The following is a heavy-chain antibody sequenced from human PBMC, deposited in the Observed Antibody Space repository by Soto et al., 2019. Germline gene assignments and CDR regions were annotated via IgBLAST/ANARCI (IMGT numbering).Heavy chain of an antibody. CDR2: IYYSGST. CDR3: ARAVVVVSNWFDP. J-gene: IGHJ5*02. D-gene: IGHD2-15*01. CDR1: GGSISSGGYY. V-gene: IGHV4-31*03. Sequence: QVQLQESGPGLVKPSQTLSLTCTVSGGSISSGGYYWSWIRQHPGKGLEWIGYIYYSGSTYYNPSLKSRVTISVDTSTNQFALKLSSVTAADTAVDYCARAVVVVSNWFDPWGQGTLVTVSS.